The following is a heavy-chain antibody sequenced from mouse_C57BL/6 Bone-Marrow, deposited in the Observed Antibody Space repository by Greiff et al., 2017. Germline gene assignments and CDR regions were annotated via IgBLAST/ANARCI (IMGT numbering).Heavy chain of an antibody. V-gene: IGHV1-50*01. CDR3: ARSLITTVGPWYFDV. Sequence: VQLQQPGAELVKPGASVKLSCKASGYTFTSYWMPWVKQGPGQGLEWIGEIDPSDSCPNYNQKFKGKATLTVDTSSSTAYMQLSSLTSEDSAVYYCARSLITTVGPWYFDVWGTGTPVTVSS. CDR2: IDPSDSCP. J-gene: IGHJ1*03. D-gene: IGHD1-1*01. CDR1: GYTFTSYW.